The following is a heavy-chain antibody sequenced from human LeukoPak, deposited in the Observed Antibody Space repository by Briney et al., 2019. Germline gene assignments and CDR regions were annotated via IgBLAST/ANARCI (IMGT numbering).Heavy chain of an antibody. CDR3: ARVGVYYDSSFLDDDAFDI. V-gene: IGHV1-69*05. J-gene: IGHJ3*02. CDR2: IIPIFGTA. Sequence: SVKVSCKASGGTFSSYAISWVRQAPGQGLEWMGGIIPIFGTANYAQKFQGRVTITTDESTSTAYMELSSLRSEDTAVYYCARVGVYYDSSFLDDDAFDIWGQGTIVSVSS. D-gene: IGHD3-22*01. CDR1: GGTFSSYA.